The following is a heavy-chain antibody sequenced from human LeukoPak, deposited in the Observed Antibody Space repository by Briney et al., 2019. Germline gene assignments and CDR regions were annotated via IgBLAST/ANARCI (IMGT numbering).Heavy chain of an antibody. J-gene: IGHJ6*02. V-gene: IGHV3-30*03. CDR1: GFTFSSYG. D-gene: IGHD4-17*01. CDR3: ARDWGPNYGDRGNYYYYGMDG. Sequence: GRSLRLSCAASGFTFSSYGMHWVRQTPGKGLEWGAVISYDGSNKYYADSMKGRFTISRDNSKNTLYLQMNSLRAGDTAVYFCARDWGPNYGDRGNYYYYGMDGWGQGTTVTVSS. CDR2: ISYDGSNK.